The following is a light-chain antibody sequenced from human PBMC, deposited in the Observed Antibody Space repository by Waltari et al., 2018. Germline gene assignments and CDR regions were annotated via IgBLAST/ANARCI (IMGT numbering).Light chain of an antibody. CDR3: QVWDSSSDHVV. Sequence: SYVLTQPPSVSVAPGKTARITCGGDNIGSTTVHWCQQKPGQAPGLVVYDDGDRPSGIPERFSGSNSGNTATLTISRVEAGDEADYYCQVWDSSSDHVVFGGGTKLTVL. J-gene: IGLJ2*01. V-gene: IGLV3-21*03. CDR2: DDG. CDR1: NIGSTT.